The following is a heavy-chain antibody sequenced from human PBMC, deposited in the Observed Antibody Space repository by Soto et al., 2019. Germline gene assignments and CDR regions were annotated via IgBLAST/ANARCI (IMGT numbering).Heavy chain of an antibody. CDR3: PKGRSSSSYYYYDVDV. D-gene: IGHD6-6*01. Sequence: GGARRLSCAASVFTFSTYAMIWVRQAPGKGLEGGSAIRGGGSNTGYADSVKGRVTSSRDHSKNTLYLQMNSLRDEDTAVYYCPKGRSSSSYYYYDVDVWGQGTTVTVS. J-gene: IGHJ6*02. V-gene: IGHV3-23*01. CDR1: VFTFSTYA. CDR2: IRGGGSNT.